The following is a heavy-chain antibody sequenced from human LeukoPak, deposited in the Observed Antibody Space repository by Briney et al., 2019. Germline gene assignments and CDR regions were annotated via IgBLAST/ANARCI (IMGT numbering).Heavy chain of an antibody. D-gene: IGHD6-19*01. J-gene: IGHJ4*02. V-gene: IGHV4-4*07. CDR2: IYTSGST. CDR3: AREGNIAVALFDY. CDR1: GDSISSYY. Sequence: SETLSLTCIVSGDSISSYYWSWIRQPAGKGLEWIGRIYTSGSTNYNPSLKSRVTMSVDTSKNHFSLKLTSVTAADTAVYYCAREGNIAVALFDYWGQGTLVTVSS.